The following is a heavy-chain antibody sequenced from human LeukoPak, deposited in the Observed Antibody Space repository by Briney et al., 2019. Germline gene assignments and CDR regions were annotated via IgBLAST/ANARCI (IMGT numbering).Heavy chain of an antibody. CDR3: ARETGITMVRGATFDY. CDR1: GYRFTDDY. D-gene: IGHD3-10*01. Sequence: ASVKVSCKASGYRFTDDYMHWVRQAPGQGLEWMGRIIPILGIANYAQKFQGRATITADKSTSTAYMELSSLRSEDTAVYYCARETGITMVRGATFDYWGQGTLVTVSS. CDR2: IIPILGIA. V-gene: IGHV1-69*04. J-gene: IGHJ4*02.